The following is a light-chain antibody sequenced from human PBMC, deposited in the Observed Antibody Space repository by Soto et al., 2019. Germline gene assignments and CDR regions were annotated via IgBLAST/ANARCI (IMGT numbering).Light chain of an antibody. J-gene: IGLJ1*01. CDR3: SSSAGTTNFYV. V-gene: IGLV2-8*01. Sequence: QSALTQPPSASGSPGQSVTISCTGTSSDVGGYNYVSWYQQHPGKAPKLMIFEVTNRPSGVPDRFSGSKSGNTASLTVSGLQAEDEADYYCSSSAGTTNFYVFGTGTKLTVL. CDR1: SSDVGGYNY. CDR2: EVT.